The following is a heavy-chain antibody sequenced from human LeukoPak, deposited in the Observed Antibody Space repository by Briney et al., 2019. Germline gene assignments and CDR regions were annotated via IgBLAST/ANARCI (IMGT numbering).Heavy chain of an antibody. CDR1: GFTFDDYA. CDR2: ISWNSGSI. V-gene: IGHV3-9*01. Sequence: GGSLRLSCAASGFTFDDYAMHWVRQAPGKGLEWVSGISWNSGSIDYADSVKGRFTISRDNAKNSLYLQMNSLRAEDTALYYCAHGGSGNFDYWGQGTLVTVSS. CDR3: AHGGSGNFDY. J-gene: IGHJ4*02. D-gene: IGHD3-10*01.